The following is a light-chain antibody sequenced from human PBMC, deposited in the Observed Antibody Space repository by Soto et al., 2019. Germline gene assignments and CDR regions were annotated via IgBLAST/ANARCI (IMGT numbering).Light chain of an antibody. CDR1: QSINTC. V-gene: IGKV1-5*03. Sequence: DVQMAQSPSTLSASVGDRVTITCRASQSINTCLAWYQQKPGKAPKLLIYKASSLESGVPSRFSGSGSVTEFTLTISSLQPDDFATYYCQQYNTYSRAFGQGTKLEIQ. J-gene: IGKJ2*01. CDR2: KAS. CDR3: QQYNTYSRA.